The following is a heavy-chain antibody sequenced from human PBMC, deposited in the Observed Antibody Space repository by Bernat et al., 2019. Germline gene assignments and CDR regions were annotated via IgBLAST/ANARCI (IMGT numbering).Heavy chain of an antibody. Sequence: EVQLVESGGGLVQPGGSLRLSCAASGFTLSDHYMDWVRQAPGKGLEWVGRSRNKGNSYTTEYAASVKGRFTISRDDSKNSLYLQMNSLKTEDTAVYYCARDLGGGGCGGTGRCAHWGQGTLVTVSS. V-gene: IGHV3-72*01. CDR2: SRNKGNSYTT. J-gene: IGHJ4*02. D-gene: IGHD3-10*01. CDR1: GFTLSDHY. CDR3: ARDLGGGGCGGTGRCAH.